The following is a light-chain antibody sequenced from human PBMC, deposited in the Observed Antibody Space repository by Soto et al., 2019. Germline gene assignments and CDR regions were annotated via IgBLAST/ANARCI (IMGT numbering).Light chain of an antibody. V-gene: IGLV2-14*01. Sequence: QSALTQPASVSGSPAQSITISCTGTSSDVGGYNYVSWYQQHPGKAPKLMIYDVSNRPSGVSNRFSGSKSGNTASLTISGLQAEDEADYYCSSYTSSSTLEVFGGGTKLTVL. CDR3: SSYTSSSTLEV. J-gene: IGLJ2*01. CDR2: DVS. CDR1: SSDVGGYNY.